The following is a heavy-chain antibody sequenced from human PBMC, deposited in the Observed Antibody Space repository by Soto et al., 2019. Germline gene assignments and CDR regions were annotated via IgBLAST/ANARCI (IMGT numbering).Heavy chain of an antibody. V-gene: IGHV3-66*01. D-gene: IGHD3-16*01. CDR1: GFTVSNNY. J-gene: IGHJ4*02. CDR2: IYSGGST. Sequence: EEQLVESGGDLVQPGGSLRLSCAASGFTVSNNYMSWDRQATGKGLEWVSLIYSGGSTYYADSGKGRFTISRDSSKNTLYLQMNSLRAEDTAMYYCAAYSHTRYWGQGTLVTVSS. CDR3: AAYSHTRY.